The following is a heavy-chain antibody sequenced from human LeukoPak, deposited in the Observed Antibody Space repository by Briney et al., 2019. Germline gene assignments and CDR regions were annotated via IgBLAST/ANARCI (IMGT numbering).Heavy chain of an antibody. J-gene: IGHJ1*01. Sequence: GGSLRLSCAASGFTFSAYAMSWVRQAPGKGLEWVSAISGSGGSTYYADSVKGRFAISRDNSKNTLYLQMNSLRAEDTAVYYCASGPDYYDSSGYYFRHWSQGTLVTVSS. CDR2: ISGSGGST. D-gene: IGHD3-22*01. V-gene: IGHV3-23*01. CDR1: GFTFSAYA. CDR3: ASGPDYYDSSGYYFRH.